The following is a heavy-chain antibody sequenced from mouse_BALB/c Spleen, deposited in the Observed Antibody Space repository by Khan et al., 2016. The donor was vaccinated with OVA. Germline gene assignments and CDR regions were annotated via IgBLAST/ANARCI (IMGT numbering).Heavy chain of an antibody. V-gene: IGHV2-2*02. J-gene: IGHJ3*01. Sequence: QVQLKESGPGLVQPSRSLSITCTVSGFSLTTYGVHWVRQSPGKGLEWLGVIWSGGSTDYNAPFISRLNISKDNSKSQAFFKMNSLQANDTAIYYCARNYDYDEGLAYWGQGTLVTVSA. CDR1: GFSLTTYG. CDR2: IWSGGST. D-gene: IGHD2-4*01. CDR3: ARNYDYDEGLAY.